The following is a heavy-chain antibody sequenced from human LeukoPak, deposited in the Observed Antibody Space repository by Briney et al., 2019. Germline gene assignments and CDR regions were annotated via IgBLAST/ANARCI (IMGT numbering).Heavy chain of an antibody. V-gene: IGHV3-23*01. CDR2: ISGSGGST. J-gene: IGHJ3*02. CDR1: GFTFSTYA. CDR3: ANGGSSSWYGSQDAFDI. D-gene: IGHD6-13*01. Sequence: GGSLRLSCAASGFTFSTYAMSWVRQAPGKGLEWVSAISGSGGSTYYADSVKGRFTISRDNSKNTLYLQMNSLRAEDTAVYYCANGGSSSWYGSQDAFDIWGQGTMVTVSS.